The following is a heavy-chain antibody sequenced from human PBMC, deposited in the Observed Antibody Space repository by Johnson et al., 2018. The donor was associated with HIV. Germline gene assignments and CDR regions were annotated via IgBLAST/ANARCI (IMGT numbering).Heavy chain of an antibody. Sequence: QVQLVESGGGVVQPGRSLRLSCAASGFTFSSYGMYWVRQALGRGLEWVAVISYAGDNQYYADSVTGRFPISRDNSKNTLYLQMNSLRAEDTAVYYCARDGEDSTSSSGAFDIWGQGTMVTVSS. V-gene: IGHV3-30*03. J-gene: IGHJ3*02. D-gene: IGHD6-6*01. CDR1: GFTFSSYG. CDR3: ARDGEDSTSSSGAFDI. CDR2: ISYAGDNQ.